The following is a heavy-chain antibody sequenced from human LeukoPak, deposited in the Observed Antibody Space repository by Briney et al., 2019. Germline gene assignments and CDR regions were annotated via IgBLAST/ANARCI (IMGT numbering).Heavy chain of an antibody. CDR2: MNPNSGNT. CDR1: GYTFTSYD. D-gene: IGHD6-6*01. CDR3: ARGNEYSPTDY. J-gene: IGHJ4*02. Sequence: ASVTVSCKASGYTFTSYDINWVRQAPGQGLEWMGWMNPNSGNTGYAQKFQGRVTMTRNTSISTAYMELSSLRSEDTAVYYCARGNEYSPTDYWGQGTLVTVSS. V-gene: IGHV1-8*01.